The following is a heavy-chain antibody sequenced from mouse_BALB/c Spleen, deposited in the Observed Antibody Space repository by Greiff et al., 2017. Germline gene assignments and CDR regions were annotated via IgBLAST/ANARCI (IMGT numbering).Heavy chain of an antibody. CDR1: GYTFTSYW. V-gene: IGHV1-69*02. CDR2: IYPSDSYT. CDR3: TRSGNLHYAMDY. J-gene: IGHJ4*01. D-gene: IGHD3-1*01. Sequence: QVQLQQSGAELVRPGASVKLSCKASGYTFTSYWINWVKQRPGQGLEWIGNIYPSDSYTNYNQKFKDKATLTVDKSSSTAYMQLSSPTSEDSAVYYCTRSGNLHYAMDYWGQGTSVTVSS.